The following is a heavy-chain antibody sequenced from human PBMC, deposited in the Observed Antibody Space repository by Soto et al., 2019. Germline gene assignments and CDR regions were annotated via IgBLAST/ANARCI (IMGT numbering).Heavy chain of an antibody. D-gene: IGHD3-3*01. Sequence: SETLSLTCSVSGGSISRGGYYWSGIRQHPGRGLEWIGYIYHTGSAAYSTSLKSRVTISVDKSKNQFSLKLNSVTAADTAAYYCAGREHSRGQFFTDYWGQGILVTVSS. CDR1: GGSISRGGYY. V-gene: IGHV4-31*03. CDR3: AGREHSRGQFFTDY. CDR2: IYHTGSA. J-gene: IGHJ4*02.